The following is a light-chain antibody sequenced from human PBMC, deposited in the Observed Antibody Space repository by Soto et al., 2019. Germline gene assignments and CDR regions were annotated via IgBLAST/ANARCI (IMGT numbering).Light chain of an antibody. J-gene: IGLJ3*02. CDR1: SSNIGAGYD. V-gene: IGLV1-40*01. CDR2: GNS. Sequence: QSVLTQPPSVSGAPGQRVTISCTGSSSNIGAGYDVHWYQHLPGTAPKLLIYGNSNRPSGVPDRFSGSKSGTSVSLAITGLQAEDEADYYCQSYDTSVSGWVFGGGTKLTVL. CDR3: QSYDTSVSGWV.